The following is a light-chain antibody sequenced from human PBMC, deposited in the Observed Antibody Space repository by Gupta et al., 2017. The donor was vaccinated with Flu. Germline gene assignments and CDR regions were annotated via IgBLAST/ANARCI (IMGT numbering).Light chain of an antibody. CDR1: QGINNY. CDR2: AAS. Sequence: QXXXXXSXLXAXXGDRVTITCRASQGINNYLAWFQQKPGKAPKSLIYAASSLQSGVPSRFSASGSGTDFILTISSLQPEDFATYYCQQYYSYPITFGGGTRVEI. CDR3: QQYYSYPIT. V-gene: IGKV1-16*01. J-gene: IGKJ4*01.